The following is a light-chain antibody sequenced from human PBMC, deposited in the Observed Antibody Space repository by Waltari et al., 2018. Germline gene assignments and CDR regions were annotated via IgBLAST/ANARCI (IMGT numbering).Light chain of an antibody. CDR3: CSYAGSYTVV. J-gene: IGLJ2*01. V-gene: IGLV2-11*02. CDR2: DLS. CDR1: SSDVGGYNY. Sequence: QSALTQPRSVSGSPGQSVTISCPGTSSDVGGYNYVSWYQQHPGKAPKLMIYDLSKRPSGVPDRFSGSKSGNTASLTISGLQAEDEADYYCCSYAGSYTVVFGGGTKLTVL.